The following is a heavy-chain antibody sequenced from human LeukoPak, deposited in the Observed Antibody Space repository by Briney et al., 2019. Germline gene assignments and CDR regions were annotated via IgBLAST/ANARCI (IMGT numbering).Heavy chain of an antibody. J-gene: IGHJ4*02. CDR3: ARGGEIVVVPAAINLDY. Sequence: SETLSLTCAVYGGSFSGYYWSWIRQPPGKGLEGIGEINHSGSTNYNPSLKSRVTISVDTSKNQFSLKLSSVTAADTAVYYCARGGEIVVVPAAINLDYWGQGTLVTVSS. CDR2: INHSGST. CDR1: GGSFSGYY. D-gene: IGHD2-2*02. V-gene: IGHV4-34*01.